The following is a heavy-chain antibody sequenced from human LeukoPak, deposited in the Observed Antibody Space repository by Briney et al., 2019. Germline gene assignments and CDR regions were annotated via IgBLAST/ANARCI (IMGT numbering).Heavy chain of an antibody. CDR2: MNPNSGNT. CDR3: ARASSWRRWSDP. Sequence: GASVKVSCKASGYTFTSYDINWVRQATGQGLEWMGWMNPNSGNTGYAQKFQGRVTMTRNTSISTAYMELSSLRSEDTAVYYCARASSWRRWSDPWGQGTLVTVSS. J-gene: IGHJ5*02. CDR1: GYTFTSYD. D-gene: IGHD6-13*01. V-gene: IGHV1-8*01.